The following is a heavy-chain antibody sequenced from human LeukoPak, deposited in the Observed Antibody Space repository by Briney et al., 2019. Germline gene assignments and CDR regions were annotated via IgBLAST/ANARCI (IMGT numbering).Heavy chain of an antibody. CDR1: GFTFSIYG. J-gene: IGHJ4*02. D-gene: IGHD6-19*01. Sequence: GGSLRLSCAASGFTFSIYGMNWVRQAPGKGLEWVSFISGSSDYIYYADSVKGRFTISRDNAKNSLYLQMNSLRAEDTAVYYCATTPVAVDYWGQGTLVTVSS. V-gene: IGHV3-21*01. CDR3: ATTPVAVDY. CDR2: ISGSSDYI.